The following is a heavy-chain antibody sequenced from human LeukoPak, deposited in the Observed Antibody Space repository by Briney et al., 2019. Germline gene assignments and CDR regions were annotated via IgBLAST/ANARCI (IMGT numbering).Heavy chain of an antibody. CDR2: IYYSGST. CDR1: GGSISGYY. Sequence: SETLSLTCTVSGGSISGYYWSWIRQPPGKGLEWIGYIYYSGSTNYNPSLKSRVTISVDTSKNQLSLKLSSVTAADTAVYYCARDGMTNPWYFDLWGRGTLVTASS. D-gene: IGHD4-11*01. CDR3: ARDGMTNPWYFDL. V-gene: IGHV4-59*01. J-gene: IGHJ2*01.